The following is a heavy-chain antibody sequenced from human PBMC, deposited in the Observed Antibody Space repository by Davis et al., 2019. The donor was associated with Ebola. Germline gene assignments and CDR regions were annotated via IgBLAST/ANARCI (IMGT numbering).Heavy chain of an antibody. V-gene: IGHV3-7*01. CDR2: INQDGNKK. CDR3: ARDSDYQDGSGNSYDAFDI. D-gene: IGHD3-22*01. J-gene: IGHJ3*02. Sequence: GESLKISCAASGFTFSNYWMSWVRQAPGKGLEWVANINQDGNKKYFVDSVMGRFTISRDNALDSLYLQMNSLRAEDTAVYYCARDSDYQDGSGNSYDAFDIWGQGTVVTVSS. CDR1: GFTFSNYW.